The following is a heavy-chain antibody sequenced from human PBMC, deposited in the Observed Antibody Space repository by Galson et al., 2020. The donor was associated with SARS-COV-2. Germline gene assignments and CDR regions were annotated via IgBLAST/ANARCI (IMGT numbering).Heavy chain of an antibody. CDR2: TYYRAERYN. D-gene: IGHD1-1*01. V-gene: IGHV6-1*01. CDR3: ARGRGNAFDV. J-gene: IGHJ3*01. Sequence: PSQTLSLTCAIPGDTVSTDNSVAAWNWIRQSPLRGLEWLVRTYYRAERYNQYPVSVSSRIIINVDRTKNHFSLHLNSVTPEDTAVYYCARGRGNAFDVWGQGTVVTVSS. CDR1: GDTVSTDNSVAA.